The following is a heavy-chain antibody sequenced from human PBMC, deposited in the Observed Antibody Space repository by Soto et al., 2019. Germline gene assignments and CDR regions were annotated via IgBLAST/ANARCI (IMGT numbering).Heavy chain of an antibody. V-gene: IGHV4-61*01. CDR1: GGSVSDKTYY. J-gene: IGHJ4*02. CDR2: VYYSGTT. Sequence: QVQLQESGPGLLKPSETLSLTCSVSGGSVSDKTYYWSWIRQPPGKRLEWFGYVYYSGTTNYNPSLKSRVTISVDLSKNRFSLRLSSVTTADTALYYCARTTAVPNTLRSRYFFDYWGKGTLVTVSS. CDR3: ARTTAVPNTLRSRYFFDY. D-gene: IGHD4-17*01.